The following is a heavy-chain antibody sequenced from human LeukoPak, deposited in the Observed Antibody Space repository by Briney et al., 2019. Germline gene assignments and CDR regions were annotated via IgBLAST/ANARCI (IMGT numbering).Heavy chain of an antibody. Sequence: GPLRLSCAASGFTFSSYAMSWVRQAPGKGLEWVSAISGSGGSTYYADSVKGRFTISRDNSKNTLYLQMNSLRAEDTAVYYCAKDLAGTTVVDYWGQGTLVTVSS. CDR1: GFTFSSYA. J-gene: IGHJ4*02. CDR2: ISGSGGST. V-gene: IGHV3-23*01. D-gene: IGHD1-1*01. CDR3: AKDLAGTTVVDY.